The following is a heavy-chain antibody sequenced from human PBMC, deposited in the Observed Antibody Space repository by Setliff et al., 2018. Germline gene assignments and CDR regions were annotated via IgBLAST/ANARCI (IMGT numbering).Heavy chain of an antibody. CDR3: ARVSQYSSGWYYYYYGMDV. Sequence: SETLSLTCTVSGGSISSSSYYGGWIRQPPGKGLEWIGSIYYSGSTYYNPSLKSRVTISVDTSKNQFSLKLSSVTAADTAVYYCARVSQYSSGWYYYYYGMDVWGQGTTVTVSS. D-gene: IGHD6-19*01. CDR1: GGSISSSSYY. V-gene: IGHV4-39*07. J-gene: IGHJ6*02. CDR2: IYYSGST.